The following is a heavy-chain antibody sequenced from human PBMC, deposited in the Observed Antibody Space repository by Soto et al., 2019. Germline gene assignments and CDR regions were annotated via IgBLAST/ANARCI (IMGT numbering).Heavy chain of an antibody. CDR3: TRAYCSGFRCWAWPRCLHP. V-gene: IGHV6-1*01. Sequence: TLSLTCAISGDSVSSNSAAWNWIRQSPSRGLEWLGRTYYRSKWYNDYAVSVKSRITINPDTSKNQFSLQLNSVTPEDTAVYYCTRAYCSGFRCWAWPRCLHPWCQGLLLTLFS. J-gene: IGHJ5*02. CDR2: TYYRSKWYN. D-gene: IGHD2-15*01. CDR1: GDSVSSNSAA.